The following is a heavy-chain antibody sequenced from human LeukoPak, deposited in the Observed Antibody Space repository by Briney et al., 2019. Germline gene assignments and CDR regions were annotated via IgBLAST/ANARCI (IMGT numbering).Heavy chain of an antibody. CDR2: IYYSGST. CDR3: ARHTVTTSFDY. V-gene: IGHV4-59*01. Sequence: SETLSLTCTVSGGSISSYYWSWIRQPPGKGLEWIAYIYYSGSTNYNPSLKSRVTISVDTSKNQFSLKLSSVTAADTAVYYCARHTVTTSFDYWGQGTLVTVSS. CDR1: GGSISSYY. J-gene: IGHJ4*02. D-gene: IGHD4-17*01.